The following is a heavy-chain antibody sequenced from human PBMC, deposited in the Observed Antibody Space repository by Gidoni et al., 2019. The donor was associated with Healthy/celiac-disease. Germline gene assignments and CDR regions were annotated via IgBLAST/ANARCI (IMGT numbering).Heavy chain of an antibody. D-gene: IGHD2-2*02. Sequence: EVQLVESGGGLVQPGRSLRLSCAASGFTFDDYAMHWVRQAPGKGLEWVSGISWNSGSIGYADSVKGRFTISRDNAKNSLYLQMNSLRAEDTALYYCAKDINEDIVVVPAAIRQTDTAMVWGTSYYYYGMDVWGQGTTVTVSS. J-gene: IGHJ6*02. V-gene: IGHV3-9*01. CDR2: ISWNSGSI. CDR3: AKDINEDIVVVPAAIRQTDTAMVWGTSYYYYGMDV. CDR1: GFTFDDYA.